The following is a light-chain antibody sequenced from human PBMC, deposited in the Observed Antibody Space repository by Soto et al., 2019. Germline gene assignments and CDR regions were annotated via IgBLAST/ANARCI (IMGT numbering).Light chain of an antibody. J-gene: IGKJ5*01. CDR3: QQYNNWPPFT. CDR1: QTVNTW. Sequence: DMQMTQSPSTLSASVGERVTITCRASQTVNTWLAWYQQKPGKAPKVLIFGASSLNTGVPSRFSGSGSGTEFTLTISSLQPDDFAIYYCQQYNNWPPFTFGQGTRLEIK. CDR2: GAS. V-gene: IGKV1-5*01.